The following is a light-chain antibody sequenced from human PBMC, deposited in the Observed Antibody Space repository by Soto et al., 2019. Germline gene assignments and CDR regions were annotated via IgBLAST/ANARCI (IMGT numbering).Light chain of an antibody. Sequence: EIVLTQSPATLSLSPGERATLSCRASQSVSSFLAWYQQKPVQAPRLLIYGASNRASGIPARFSGSGSGTDFTLIISSLEPEDFAVYYCQHRGKWPRTFGQGTKVEI. CDR3: QHRGKWPRT. CDR2: GAS. CDR1: QSVSSF. J-gene: IGKJ2*01. V-gene: IGKV3-11*01.